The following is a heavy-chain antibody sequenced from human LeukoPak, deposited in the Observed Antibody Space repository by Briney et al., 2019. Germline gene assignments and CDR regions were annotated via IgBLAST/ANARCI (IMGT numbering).Heavy chain of an antibody. V-gene: IGHV3-23*01. J-gene: IGHJ4*02. D-gene: IGHD6-19*01. CDR2: ISGSGGST. Sequence: PGGSLRLSCAASGFTFSSYAMSWVRQAPGKGLEWVSAISGSGGSTYYADSVKGRFTISRDNSKNTLYLQMNSLRVEDTAVYYCASQRGRSSGRFDYWGQGTLVTVSS. CDR1: GFTFSSYA. CDR3: ASQRGRSSGRFDY.